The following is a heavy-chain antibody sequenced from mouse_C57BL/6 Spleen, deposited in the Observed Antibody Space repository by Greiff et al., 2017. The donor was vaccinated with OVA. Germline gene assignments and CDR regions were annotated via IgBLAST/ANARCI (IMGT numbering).Heavy chain of an antibody. V-gene: IGHV1-61*01. CDR1: GYTFTSYW. D-gene: IGHD1-1*01. J-gene: IGHJ2*01. CDR2: IYPSDSET. CDR3: ARDGSSFYYFDY. Sequence: SGAELVRPGSSVKLSCKASGYTFTSYWMDWVKQRPGQGLEWIGNIYPSDSETHYNQKFKDKATLTVDKSSSTAYMQLSSLTSEDSAVYYCARDGSSFYYFDYWGQGTTLTVSS.